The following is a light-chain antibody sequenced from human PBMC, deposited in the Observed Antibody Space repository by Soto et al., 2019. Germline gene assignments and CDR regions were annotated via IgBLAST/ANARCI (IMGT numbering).Light chain of an antibody. V-gene: IGKV3-15*01. J-gene: IGKJ5*01. CDR3: QQYNNWPIT. CDR1: QNILSN. CDR2: GAS. Sequence: EIVLTQSPGTPSLSPGERATLSCRASQNILSNLAWYQQKPGQAPRLLIYGASTRATGIPARFSGSGSGTEFTLTISSLQSEDFEIYYCQQYNNWPITFGQGTRLEIK.